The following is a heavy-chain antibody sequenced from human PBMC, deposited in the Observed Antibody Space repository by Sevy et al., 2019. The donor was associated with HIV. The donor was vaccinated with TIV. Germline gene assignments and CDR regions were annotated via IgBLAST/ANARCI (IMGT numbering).Heavy chain of an antibody. D-gene: IGHD3-3*01. CDR3: ARDPTYYDFWSGYYTGWFDP. CDR1: GFTFSDYY. Sequence: GGSLRLSCAASGFTFSDYYMSWVRQAPGKGLEWVSYISSSGSTIYYADSVKGRFTISRVNAKNSLYLQMNSLRAEDTAVYYCARDPTYYDFWSGYYTGWFDPWGQGTLVTVSS. J-gene: IGHJ5*02. CDR2: ISSSGSTI. V-gene: IGHV3-11*01.